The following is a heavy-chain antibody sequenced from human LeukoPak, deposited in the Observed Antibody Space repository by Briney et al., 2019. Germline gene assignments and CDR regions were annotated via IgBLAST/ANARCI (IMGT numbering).Heavy chain of an antibody. V-gene: IGHV4-59*01. CDR2: IYYSGST. Sequence: SETLSLTCTVSGGSISTYYWNWIRQPPGKGLEWIGYIYYSGSTNYNPSLKSRVTISVDTSKNQFSLKLSSVTAADTAVYYCAREGRYYFDYWGQGTLVTVSS. CDR3: AREGRYYFDY. CDR1: GGSISTYY. J-gene: IGHJ4*02. D-gene: IGHD3-16*02.